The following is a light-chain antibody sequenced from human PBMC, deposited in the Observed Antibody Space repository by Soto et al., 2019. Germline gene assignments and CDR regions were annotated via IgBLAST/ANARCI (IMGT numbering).Light chain of an antibody. CDR1: QDISNY. CDR3: QQYRSAPLT. V-gene: IGKV1-27*01. CDR2: AAS. Sequence: DIQMTQSPSSLSASVGDRGTITCRASQDISNYLAWYQQKPGKVPKLLIYAASTLQSGVPSRFGGSGSGTDFTLTISSLQPEDVASYYCQQYRSAPLTFGPGTKVDLK. J-gene: IGKJ3*01.